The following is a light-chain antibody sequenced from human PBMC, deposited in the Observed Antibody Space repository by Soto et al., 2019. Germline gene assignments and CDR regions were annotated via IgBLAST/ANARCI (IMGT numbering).Light chain of an antibody. CDR2: GAS. CDR3: QQLNSFPIT. CDR1: QSVPSR. Sequence: ETVVTQSPATLSVSPWEDVTLSCRASQSVPSRIAWYQQKPGQAPSLLIYGASTRATGVPDRFSGTGSGTEFTLTITSLQPEDFATYYCQQLNSFPITFGQGTRLEI. J-gene: IGKJ5*01. V-gene: IGKV3-15*01.